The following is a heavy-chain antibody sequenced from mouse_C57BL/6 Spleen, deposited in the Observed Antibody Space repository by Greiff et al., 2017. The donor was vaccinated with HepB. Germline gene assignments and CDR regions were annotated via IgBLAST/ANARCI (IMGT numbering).Heavy chain of an antibody. CDR1: GFTFTDYY. CDR3: ARSTGWGFAY. Sequence: DVQLVESGGGLVQPGGSLSLSCAASGFTFTDYYMSWVRQPPGKALEWLGFIRNKANGYTTEYSASVKGRFTISRDNSQSILYLQMNALRAEDSATYYCARSTGWGFAYWGQGTLVTVSA. CDR2: IRNKANGYTT. D-gene: IGHD4-1*02. J-gene: IGHJ3*01. V-gene: IGHV7-3*01.